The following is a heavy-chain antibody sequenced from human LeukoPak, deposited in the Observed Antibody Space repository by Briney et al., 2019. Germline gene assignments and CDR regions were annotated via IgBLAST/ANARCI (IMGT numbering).Heavy chain of an antibody. Sequence: SETLSLTCAVYGGSFSGYYWSWIRQPPGKGLEWIGEINHSGSTNYNPSLKSRVTISVDTSKNQFSLKLSSVTVADTAVYYCARAGYCDYIIDYWGQGTLVSVSS. V-gene: IGHV4-34*01. CDR3: ARAGYCDYIIDY. D-gene: IGHD4-17*01. J-gene: IGHJ4*02. CDR1: GGSFSGYY. CDR2: INHSGST.